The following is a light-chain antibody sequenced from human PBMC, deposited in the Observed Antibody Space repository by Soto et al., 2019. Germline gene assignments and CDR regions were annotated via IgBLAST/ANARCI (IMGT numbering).Light chain of an antibody. CDR3: QTWGTGIQV. Sequence: QLVLTQSPSASASLGASVKLTCTLSSGHSSYAIAWHQQQPEKGPRYLMKLNSDGSHYKGGGIPDRFSGSSSGAERYLTISRLQSEDEADYYCQTWGTGIQVFGTGTQLTVL. J-gene: IGLJ1*01. CDR2: LNSDGSH. CDR1: SGHSSYA. V-gene: IGLV4-69*01.